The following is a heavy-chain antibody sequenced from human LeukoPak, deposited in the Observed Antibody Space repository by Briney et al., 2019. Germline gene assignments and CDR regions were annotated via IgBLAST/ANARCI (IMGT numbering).Heavy chain of an antibody. CDR2: IHSSDSTI. J-gene: IGHJ4*02. Sequence: PGGSLRLSCAASGFTFSSYEMHWVRQAPGKGLEWVSYIHSSDSTIYYADSVKGRFAISRDNAKNSLYLQMNSLRAEDTAVYYCARDYGGSSPFDYWGQGTLVTVSS. V-gene: IGHV3-48*03. CDR3: ARDYGGSSPFDY. CDR1: GFTFSSYE. D-gene: IGHD4-23*01.